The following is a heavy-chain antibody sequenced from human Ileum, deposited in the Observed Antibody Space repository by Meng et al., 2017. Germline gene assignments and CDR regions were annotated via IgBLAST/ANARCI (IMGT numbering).Heavy chain of an antibody. J-gene: IGHJ5*02. Sequence: LQGQGSGPGLVKPSGTLSFHCLVSGGPISSTPTVYSWGWIRQPPGQGLEWIGSIYSTGTTYYNPSLESRVTISRDTSKNQFSLKLTSVTAADTAVYYCARQPTGYPNWFDPWGQGTLVTVSS. D-gene: IGHD3-9*01. CDR3: ARQPTGYPNWFDP. V-gene: IGHV4-39*07. CDR1: GGPISSTPTVYS. CDR2: IYSTGTT.